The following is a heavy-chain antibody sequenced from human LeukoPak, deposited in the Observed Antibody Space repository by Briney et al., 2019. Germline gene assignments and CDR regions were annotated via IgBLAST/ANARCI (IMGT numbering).Heavy chain of an antibody. V-gene: IGHV3-7*01. D-gene: IGHD6-19*01. CDR3: ATFAGYTSGWYDY. Sequence: GGPLRLSCAASGFIFSSFWMSWVRQAPGKGLEWVANINQDGSEKYYVDSVKGRFTISRDNAKNSLYLQMNSLRVGDTAVYYCATFAGYTSGWYDYWGQGTLVAVSS. CDR1: GFIFSSFW. CDR2: INQDGSEK. J-gene: IGHJ4*02.